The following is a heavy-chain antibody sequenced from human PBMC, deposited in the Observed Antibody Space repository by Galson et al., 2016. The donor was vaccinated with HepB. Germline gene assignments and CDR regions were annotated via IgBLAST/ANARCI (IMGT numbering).Heavy chain of an antibody. D-gene: IGHD2-15*01. CDR2: LSYDGSNE. Sequence: SLRLSCAVSGFTFSRYVMYWVRQAPGKGLEWVAVLSYDGSNEYYADSVKGRFTISRDNSKNTLYLQMNSLRGEDTAVYYCASEILGHCSGGSCYTGDPWGQGTLVTVSS. J-gene: IGHJ5*02. CDR3: ASEILGHCSGGSCYTGDP. CDR1: GFTFSRYV. V-gene: IGHV3-30-3*01.